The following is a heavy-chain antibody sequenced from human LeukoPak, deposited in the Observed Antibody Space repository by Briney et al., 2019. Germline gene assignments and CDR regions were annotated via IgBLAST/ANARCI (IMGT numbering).Heavy chain of an antibody. V-gene: IGHV4-39*01. Sequence: SETLSLTCTVSGGSISSTSYYWGWIRQPPGKGLEWIGSIYYSGSTYYKPSLKSRVTMSVDTSKNQFSLKLTSVTAADTAVYYCARQVRGYCSSTSSHTDYWGLGTLVTVSS. CDR3: ARQVRGYCSSTSSHTDY. CDR2: IYYSGST. CDR1: GGSISSTSYY. J-gene: IGHJ4*02. D-gene: IGHD2-2*01.